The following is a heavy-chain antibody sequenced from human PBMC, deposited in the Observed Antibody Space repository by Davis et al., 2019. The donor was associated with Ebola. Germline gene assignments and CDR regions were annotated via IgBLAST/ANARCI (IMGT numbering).Heavy chain of an antibody. Sequence: GESLKISCAASGFTFSSYGMHWVRQAPGKGLEWVAVISYDGSNKYYADSVKGRFTISRDNSKNTLYLQMNSLRAEDTAVYYCASEATIFGVVIIGYFDYWGQGTLVTVSS. V-gene: IGHV3-30*19. CDR3: ASEATIFGVVIIGYFDY. CDR1: GFTFSSYG. J-gene: IGHJ4*02. CDR2: ISYDGSNK. D-gene: IGHD3-3*01.